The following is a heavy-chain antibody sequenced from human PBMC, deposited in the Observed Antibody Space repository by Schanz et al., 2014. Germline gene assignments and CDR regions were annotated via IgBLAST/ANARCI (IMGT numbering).Heavy chain of an antibody. CDR2: INYSGSA. V-gene: IGHV4-34*01. Sequence: VQLQQWGAGRLRPAETLSLTCAVYGGSVSGYFWTWIRQSPRKGLEWIGEINYSGSAHYNPALTSRLTISTAASKSQPSLKRNSVTAADTAVYYCARGGSVATIAPYTWFDPWGQGTLVTVSS. J-gene: IGHJ5*02. CDR3: ARGGSVATIAPYTWFDP. D-gene: IGHD5-12*01. CDR1: GGSVSGYF.